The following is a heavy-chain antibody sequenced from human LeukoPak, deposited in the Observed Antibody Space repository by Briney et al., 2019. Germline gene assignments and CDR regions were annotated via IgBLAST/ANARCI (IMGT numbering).Heavy chain of an antibody. CDR1: GGSISSYY. Sequence: SETLSLTCTVSGGSISSYYWSWIRQPPGKGLEWIGYIYYSGSTNYNPSPKSRVTISVDTSKNQFSLKLSSVTAADTAVYYCAREGITAASFIWFDPWGQGTLVTVSS. CDR3: AREGITAASFIWFDP. V-gene: IGHV4-59*01. J-gene: IGHJ5*02. CDR2: IYYSGST. D-gene: IGHD6-13*01.